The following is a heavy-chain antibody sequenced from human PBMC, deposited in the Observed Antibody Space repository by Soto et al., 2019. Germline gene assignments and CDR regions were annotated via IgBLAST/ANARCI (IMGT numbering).Heavy chain of an antibody. V-gene: IGHV3-30-3*01. Sequence: QVQLMESGGGVVQPGGSLSLSSAASGFTFSSFSMHWFRQAPGQGLEGVAVTSSNGAIQYYADFVKGRFTISRDNSKNTRYLQMNSLRPEDTAVYYCAREVVTTQWYFDNWGQGIPVIVSS. J-gene: IGHJ4*02. CDR1: GFTFSSFS. D-gene: IGHD6-19*01. CDR2: TSSNGAIQ. CDR3: AREVVTTQWYFDN.